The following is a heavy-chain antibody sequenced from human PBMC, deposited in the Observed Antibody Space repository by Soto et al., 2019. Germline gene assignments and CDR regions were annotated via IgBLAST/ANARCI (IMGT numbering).Heavy chain of an antibody. CDR2: IYHDGDT. J-gene: IGHJ5*02. D-gene: IGHD3-10*01. CDR3: ARDFYGQRAAGWFDP. V-gene: IGHV4-38-2*02. CDR1: GYSITNGYQ. Sequence: ETLSLTCAVSGYSITNGYQWGWIRRPPGKGPEWIGSIYHDGDTRYNPSLESRVTISVDTSKNHFSLKLNSVTVADTAMYYCARDFYGQRAAGWFDPWGQGTLVTVSS.